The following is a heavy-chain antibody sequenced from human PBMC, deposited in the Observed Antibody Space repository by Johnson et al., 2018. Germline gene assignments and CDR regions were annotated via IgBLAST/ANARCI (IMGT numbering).Heavy chain of an antibody. CDR2: TYYSGST. J-gene: IGHJ6*03. V-gene: IGHV4-59*01. CDR1: GGSISSYY. CDR3: AGVSYYCMDV. Sequence: QVQLQESGPGLVKPSETLSLTCTVSGGSISSYYWSWIRQPRGKGLEWIGYTYYSGSTNYNPPLKSRVTISVVTSKNQFSLKLSSVTAADTAVDSWAGVSYYCMDVWGKGTTLTVS.